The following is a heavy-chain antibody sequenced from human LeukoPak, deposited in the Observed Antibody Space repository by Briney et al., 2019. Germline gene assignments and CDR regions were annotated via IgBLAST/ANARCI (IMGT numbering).Heavy chain of an antibody. CDR3: ARGTRSYSSSWYNWFDP. J-gene: IGHJ5*02. CDR2: INPNSGGT. D-gene: IGHD6-13*01. V-gene: IGHV1-2*02. Sequence: ASVKVSRKASGYTFTGYYMHWVRQAPGQGLEWMGWINPNSGGTNYAQKFQGRVTMTRDTSISTAYMELSRLRSDDTAVYYCARGTRSYSSSWYNWFDPWGQGTLVTVSS. CDR1: GYTFTGYY.